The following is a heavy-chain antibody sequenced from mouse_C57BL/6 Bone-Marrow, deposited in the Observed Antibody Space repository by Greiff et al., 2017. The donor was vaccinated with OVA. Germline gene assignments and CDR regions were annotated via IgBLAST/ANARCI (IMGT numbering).Heavy chain of an antibody. Sequence: EVQLVESGGGLVQSGRSLRLSCATSGFTFSDFYMEWVRQAPGKGLEWIAASRNKANDYTTEYSASVKGRFIVSRDTSQSILYLQMNALRAEDTAIYYCARDAPITTVVARYFDVWGTGTTVTVSS. J-gene: IGHJ1*03. V-gene: IGHV7-1*01. CDR2: SRNKANDYTT. CDR3: ARDAPITTVVARYFDV. CDR1: GFTFSDFY. D-gene: IGHD1-1*01.